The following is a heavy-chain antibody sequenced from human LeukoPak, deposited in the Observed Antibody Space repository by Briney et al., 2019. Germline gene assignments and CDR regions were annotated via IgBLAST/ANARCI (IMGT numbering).Heavy chain of an antibody. CDR3: ARVRYCSSTSCYATVYFDY. CDR2: INPNSGGT. J-gene: IGHJ4*02. V-gene: IGHV1-2*02. CDR1: GYTFTGYY. Sequence: GASVKVSCKASGYTFTGYYMHWVRQAPGQGLEWMGWINPNSGGTNYAQKLQGRVTMTTDTSTSTAYMELRSLRSDDTAVYYCARVRYCSSTSCYATVYFDYWGQGTLVTVSS. D-gene: IGHD2-2*01.